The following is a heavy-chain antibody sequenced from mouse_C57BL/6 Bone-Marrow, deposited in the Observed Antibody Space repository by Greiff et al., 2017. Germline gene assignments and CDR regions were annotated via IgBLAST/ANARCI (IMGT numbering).Heavy chain of an antibody. V-gene: IGHV5-4*01. Sequence: EVHVVQSGGGLVKPGGSLKLSCAASGFTFSSYAMPWVRQTPEKRLEWVATISDGGSYTYYPDNVKGRFTISRDNAKNSLYLQLSHLKSEDTAMYYCARVSTMVTPYALDYWGQGTSVTVSS. CDR2: ISDGGSYT. CDR3: ARVSTMVTPYALDY. J-gene: IGHJ4*01. CDR1: GFTFSSYA. D-gene: IGHD2-1*01.